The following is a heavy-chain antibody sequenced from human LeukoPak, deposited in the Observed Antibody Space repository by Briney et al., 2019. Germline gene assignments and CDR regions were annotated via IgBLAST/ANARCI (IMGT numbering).Heavy chain of an antibody. CDR1: GFTFSSYG. CDR3: ANGRGYSYGDFDY. D-gene: IGHD5-18*01. V-gene: IGHV3-30*18. J-gene: IGHJ4*02. Sequence: GGSLILSCAASGFTFSSYGMHWVRQAPGKGLEWVAVISYDGSNKYYADSVKGRFTISRDNSKNTLYLQMNSLRAEDTAMYYCANGRGYSYGDFDYWGQGTLVTVSS. CDR2: ISYDGSNK.